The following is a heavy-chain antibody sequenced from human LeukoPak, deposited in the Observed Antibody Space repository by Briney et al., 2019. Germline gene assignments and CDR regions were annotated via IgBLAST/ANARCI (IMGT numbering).Heavy chain of an antibody. CDR1: GFTYDDYA. Sequence: GGSLRLSCAASGFTYDDYAMHWVRQAPGKGLEWVAGISWNSGSIGYADSVKGRFTISRDNSKSTLYLQMNSLRTEDTAVYYCAKLVSGSYVGVDYWGQGTLVTVSS. CDR3: AKLVSGSYVGVDY. D-gene: IGHD1-26*01. J-gene: IGHJ4*02. CDR2: ISWNSGSI. V-gene: IGHV3-9*01.